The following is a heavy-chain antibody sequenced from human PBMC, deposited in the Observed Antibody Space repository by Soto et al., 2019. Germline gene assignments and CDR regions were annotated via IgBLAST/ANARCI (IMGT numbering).Heavy chain of an antibody. CDR2: INAGNGNT. V-gene: IGHV1-3*01. CDR1: GHTFTSYA. CDR3: ARTYYDFCSALGGYFDY. D-gene: IGHD3-3*01. Sequence: VSVKVSCKASGHTFTSYAMHWVRQAPGQRLEWMGWINAGNGNTKYSQKFQGRDTITRDTSASTAYMELSSLRSEDSAVYYCARTYYDFCSALGGYFDYCGQGTLVTASS. J-gene: IGHJ4*02.